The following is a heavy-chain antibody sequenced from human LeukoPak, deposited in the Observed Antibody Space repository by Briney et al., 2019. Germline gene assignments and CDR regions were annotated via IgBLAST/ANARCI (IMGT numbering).Heavy chain of an antibody. V-gene: IGHV4-61*02. D-gene: IGHD6-6*01. J-gene: IGHJ4*02. CDR2: VYSDEST. Sequence: SETLSLTCTVSGGSDISGGWYWSWIRQPAGKGLEWIGRVYSDESTIYNPSLKSRVTISVDTSRNQFSLNLSSATAADTAVYYCATCSGSSGEVYWGQGTLVTVSS. CDR3: ATCSGSSGEVY. CDR1: GGSDISGGWY.